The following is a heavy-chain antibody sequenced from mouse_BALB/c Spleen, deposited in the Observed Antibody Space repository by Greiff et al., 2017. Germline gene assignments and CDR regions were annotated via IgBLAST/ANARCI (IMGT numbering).Heavy chain of an antibody. J-gene: IGHJ3*01. D-gene: IGHD2-3*01. CDR3: ATYDGYPAWFAY. Sequence: EVQLQESGGGLVQPGGSRKLSCAASGFTFSSFGMHWVRQAPEKGLEWVAYISSGSSTIYYADTVKGRFTISRDNPKNTLFLQMTSLRSEDTAMYYCATYDGYPAWFAYWGQGTLVTVSA. CDR1: GFTFSSFG. V-gene: IGHV5-17*02. CDR2: ISSGSSTI.